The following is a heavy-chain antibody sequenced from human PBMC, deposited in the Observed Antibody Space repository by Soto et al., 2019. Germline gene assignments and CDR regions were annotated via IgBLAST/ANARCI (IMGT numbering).Heavy chain of an antibody. J-gene: IGHJ4*02. D-gene: IGHD2-15*01. CDR2: IMPIFAAP. CDR3: ATGARYCSGGSGYPDD. CDR1: GGTISTNV. V-gene: IGHV1-69*06. Sequence: QVQRMQSGAEVKKPGSSVKVSCKASGGTISTNVISWVRQAPGQGLEWMGEIMPIFAAPNNAQKFQGRLTITADTSTTTVYMELSSLTSEDTAVYFCATGARYCSGGSGYPDDWGQGPLVIVSS.